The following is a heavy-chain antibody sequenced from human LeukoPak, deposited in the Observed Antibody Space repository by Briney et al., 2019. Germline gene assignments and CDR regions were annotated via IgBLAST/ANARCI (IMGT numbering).Heavy chain of an antibody. CDR3: ASSAWQWLVPYYYYGMDV. CDR2: IYYSGST. CDR1: GGSISSYY. J-gene: IGHJ6*02. Sequence: PSETLSLTCTVSGGSISSYYWSCIRQPPGKGLEWIGYIYYSGSTNYNPSLKSRVTISVDTSKNQFSLKLSSVTAADTAVYYCASSAWQWLVPYYYYGMDVWGQGTTVTVSS. D-gene: IGHD6-19*01. V-gene: IGHV4-59*08.